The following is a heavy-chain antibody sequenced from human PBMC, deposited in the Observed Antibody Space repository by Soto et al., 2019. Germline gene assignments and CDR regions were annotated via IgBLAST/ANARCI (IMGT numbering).Heavy chain of an antibody. Sequence: SETLSLTCDISGDSVSSSSAAWNWIRQSPSRGLEWLGRTYYRSKWIHEYTVSMESQITINPDTSKNQFSLNLSSVTAADTAVYYCARTGTAVTTIGAFDIWGQGTMVTVSS. V-gene: IGHV6-1*01. CDR3: ARTGTAVTTIGAFDI. CDR2: TYYRSKWIH. CDR1: GDSVSSSSAA. D-gene: IGHD4-17*01. J-gene: IGHJ3*02.